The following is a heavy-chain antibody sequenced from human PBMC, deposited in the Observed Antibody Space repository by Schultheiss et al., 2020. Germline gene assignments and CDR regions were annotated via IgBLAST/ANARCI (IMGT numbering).Heavy chain of an antibody. CDR3: ARAAWQQPAEYYYYMDV. CDR2: IYNSGST. V-gene: IGHV4-59*08. D-gene: IGHD6-13*01. CDR1: GGSISTYY. J-gene: IGHJ6*03. Sequence: SETLSLTCTVSGGSISTYYWSWIRQPPGKGLEWIGHIYNSGSTNYNPSLKSRVTISVDTSKNQFSLKLSSVTAADTAVYYCARAAWQQPAEYYYYMDVWGKGTTVTVSS.